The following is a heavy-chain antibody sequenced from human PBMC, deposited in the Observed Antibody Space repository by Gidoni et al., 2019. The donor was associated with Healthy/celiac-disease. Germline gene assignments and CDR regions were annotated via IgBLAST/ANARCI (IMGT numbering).Heavy chain of an antibody. Sequence: QVQLQQWGAGLLKPSETLSLTCAVYGGSFSGYYWSWIRQPPGKGLEWIGEINHSGSTNYNPSLKSRVTISVDTSKNQFSLKLSSVTAADTAVYNCARGAYSSGWGPFDYWGQGTLVTVSS. J-gene: IGHJ4*02. D-gene: IGHD6-19*01. CDR3: ARGAYSSGWGPFDY. CDR1: GGSFSGYY. CDR2: INHSGST. V-gene: IGHV4-34*01.